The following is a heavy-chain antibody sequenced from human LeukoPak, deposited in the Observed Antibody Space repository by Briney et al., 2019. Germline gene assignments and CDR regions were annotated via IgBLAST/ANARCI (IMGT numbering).Heavy chain of an antibody. V-gene: IGHV4-34*01. CDR2: INHSGST. D-gene: IGHD1/OR15-1a*01. Sequence: SETLSLTCAVYGGSFSGYYWSWIRQPPGKGLEWIGEINHSGSTNYNPSLKSRVTISVDTSKNQFSLKLSSVTAADTAVYYCARNKHRNWFDPWGQGTLVTVSS. CDR1: GGSFSGYY. CDR3: ARNKHRNWFDP. J-gene: IGHJ5*02.